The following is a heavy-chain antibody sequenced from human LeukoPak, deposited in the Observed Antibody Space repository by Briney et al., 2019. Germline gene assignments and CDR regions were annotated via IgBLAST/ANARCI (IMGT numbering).Heavy chain of an antibody. CDR3: ASYAVVTDYYFDS. V-gene: IGHV4-39*01. CDR2: MYHSGST. J-gene: IGHJ4*02. Sequence: PSETLSLTCTVSGDSVSSNDYYWGWIRQPPGKALEWIGSMYHSGSTYYNPSLKSRVTISVDTAKNQFSLRLSSVSAADTAVYFCASYAVVTDYYFDSWGQGTRVTVSS. D-gene: IGHD4-23*01. CDR1: GDSVSSNDYY.